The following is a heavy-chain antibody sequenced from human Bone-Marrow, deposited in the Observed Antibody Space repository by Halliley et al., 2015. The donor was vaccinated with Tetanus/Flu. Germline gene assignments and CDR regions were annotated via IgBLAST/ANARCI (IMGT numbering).Heavy chain of an antibody. V-gene: IGHV4-34*12. Sequence: TLSLTRAVNGGSLSGNYWSWIRQPPGKGLEWIGEIIKTGSTDYNPSLKGRVTMSVDTSKNQLSLNLRSVTAADSAVYYCMRAQGPYFNGMDVWGQGTTVTVSS. CDR3: MRAQGPYFNGMDV. J-gene: IGHJ6*02. CDR1: GGSLSGNY. CDR2: IIKTGST.